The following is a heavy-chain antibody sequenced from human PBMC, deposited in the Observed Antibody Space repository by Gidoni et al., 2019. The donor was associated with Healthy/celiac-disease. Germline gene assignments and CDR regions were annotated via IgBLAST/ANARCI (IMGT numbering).Heavy chain of an antibody. D-gene: IGHD1-26*01. V-gene: IGHV3-23*01. Sequence: EVQLLESGGGLVQPGGSLRLSCAASGFTFSSYAMSWVRPAPGKGLGWVSSVSGSGGRTYYADSVKGRFTISRDNSKNTLYLQMNSLRAEDTAVYYCAKDCGRYSGSSCHDYWGQGTLVTVSS. CDR3: AKDCGRYSGSSCHDY. CDR1: GFTFSSYA. CDR2: VSGSGGRT. J-gene: IGHJ4*02.